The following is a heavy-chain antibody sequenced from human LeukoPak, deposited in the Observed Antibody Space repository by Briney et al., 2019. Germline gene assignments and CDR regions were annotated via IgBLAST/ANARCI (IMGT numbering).Heavy chain of an antibody. Sequence: SRTLSLTCAISGDSVSSNSVTWNWIRPSPSRGLEWLGRSYCGSTWYNDYAVSVIGRITVNPDTSKNQCSLHLNSVTPEDTAVYYCARRLTQYDCFDPWGQGILVTVSS. J-gene: IGHJ5*02. D-gene: IGHD2-2*01. V-gene: IGHV6-1*01. CDR2: SYCGSTWYN. CDR3: ARRLTQYDCFDP. CDR1: GDSVSSNSVT.